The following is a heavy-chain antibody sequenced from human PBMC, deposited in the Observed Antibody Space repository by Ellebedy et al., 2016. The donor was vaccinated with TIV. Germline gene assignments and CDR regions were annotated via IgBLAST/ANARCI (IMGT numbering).Heavy chain of an antibody. J-gene: IGHJ5*02. CDR3: ASYRYYYGSGSRFDP. CDR2: INHSGST. Sequence: SETLSLTCAVYGGSFSGYYWSWIRQPPGKGLEWIGEINHSGSTNYNPSLKSRVTISVDTSKNQFSLKLSSVTAADTAVYYCASYRYYYGSGSRFDPWGQGTLVTVSS. CDR1: GGSFSGYY. D-gene: IGHD3-10*01. V-gene: IGHV4-34*01.